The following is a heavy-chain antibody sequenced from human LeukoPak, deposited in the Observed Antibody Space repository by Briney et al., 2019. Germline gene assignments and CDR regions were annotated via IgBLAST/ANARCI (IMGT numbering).Heavy chain of an antibody. CDR3: ARGELYDFWSGYRFDY. J-gene: IGHJ4*02. CDR1: GFTFSSYA. Sequence: GRSLRLSCAASGFTFSSYAMHGVRQALGKGLECVADILYDGSNKYYADSVKGRFTISRDNSKNTLYLQMNSLRAEDTAVYYCARGELYDFWSGYRFDYWGQGTLVTVSS. V-gene: IGHV3-30-3*01. CDR2: ILYDGSNK. D-gene: IGHD3-3*01.